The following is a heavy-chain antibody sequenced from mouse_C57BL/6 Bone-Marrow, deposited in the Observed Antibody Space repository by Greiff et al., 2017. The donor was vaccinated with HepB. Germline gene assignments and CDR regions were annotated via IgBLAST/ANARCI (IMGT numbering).Heavy chain of an antibody. CDR2: INPGSGGT. J-gene: IGHJ2*01. Sequence: QVQLQQSGAELVRPGTSVKVSCKASGYAFTNYLIEWVKQRPGQGLEWIGVINPGSGGTNYNEKFKGKATLTADKSSSTAYMQLSSLTSEDSAVYFCARKTVYYGNLDDWGQGTTLTVSS. V-gene: IGHV1-54*01. CDR1: GYAFTNYL. CDR3: ARKTVYYGNLDD. D-gene: IGHD2-1*01.